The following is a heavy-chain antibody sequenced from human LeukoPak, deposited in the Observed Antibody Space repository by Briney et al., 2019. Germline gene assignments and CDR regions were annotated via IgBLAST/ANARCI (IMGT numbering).Heavy chain of an antibody. CDR2: IIPILGIA. D-gene: IGHD3-22*01. CDR3: ARDFHTYYYDSSGDSTGPTNYYYYYGMDV. V-gene: IGHV1-69*04. Sequence: SVKVSCKASGGTFSSYAISWVRQAPGQGLEGMGRIIPILGIANYAQKFQGRVTITADKSTSTAYMELSSLRSEDTAVYYCARDFHTYYYDSSGDSTGPTNYYYYYGMDVWGQGTTVTVSS. J-gene: IGHJ6*02. CDR1: GGTFSSYA.